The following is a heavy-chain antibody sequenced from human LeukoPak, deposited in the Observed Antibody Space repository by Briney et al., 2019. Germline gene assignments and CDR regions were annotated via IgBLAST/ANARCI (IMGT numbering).Heavy chain of an antibody. CDR1: GFTFSSYG. CDR2: IYSGGST. CDR3: ARDVTMVRGVIVY. V-gene: IGHV3-53*01. Sequence: GGSLRLSCAASGFTFSSYGMHWVRQAPGKGLEWVSVIYSGGSTYYADSVKGRFTISRDNSKNTLYLQMNSLRAEDTAVYYCARDVTMVRGVIVYWGQGTLVTVSS. D-gene: IGHD3-10*01. J-gene: IGHJ4*02.